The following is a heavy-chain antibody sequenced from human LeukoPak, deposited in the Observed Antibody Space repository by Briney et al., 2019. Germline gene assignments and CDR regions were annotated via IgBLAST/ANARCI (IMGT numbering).Heavy chain of an antibody. J-gene: IGHJ6*02. CDR2: ISYDGSNK. V-gene: IGHV3-30*18. D-gene: IGHD2-2*01. Sequence: GRSLRLSCAASGFTFSSYGMHWVRQAPGKGVEWVAVISYDGSNKDYADSVKGRFTISRDNSKNTLYLQMNSLRAEDTAVYYCAKDWAPAAKYYYYGMDVWGQGTTVTVSS. CDR1: GFTFSSYG. CDR3: AKDWAPAAKYYYYGMDV.